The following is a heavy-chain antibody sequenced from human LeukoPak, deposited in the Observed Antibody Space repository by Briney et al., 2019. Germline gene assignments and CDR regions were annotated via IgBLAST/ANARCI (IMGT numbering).Heavy chain of an antibody. CDR1: GVIFNQYW. D-gene: IGHD4-23*01. Sequence: PGGSPRLSCAASGVIFNQYWMSWVRQAPGRGLEWVANIDQDGSEKHYVDSVKGRFTISRDNAKNSLYLQMNSLRAEDTAVYYCASGNPFYGGIDYWGQGTLVTVSS. J-gene: IGHJ4*02. V-gene: IGHV3-7*03. CDR3: ASGNPFYGGIDY. CDR2: IDQDGSEK.